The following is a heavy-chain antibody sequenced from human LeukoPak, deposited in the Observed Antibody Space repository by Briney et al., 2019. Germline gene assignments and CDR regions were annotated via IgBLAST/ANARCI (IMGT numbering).Heavy chain of an antibody. J-gene: IGHJ6*03. CDR3: ARVPVPLYYYYYMDV. CDR2: ISYDGSNK. V-gene: IGHV3-30-3*01. D-gene: IGHD2-2*01. CDR1: GFTFSSYA. Sequence: GGSLRLSCAASGFTFSSYAMHWVRQAPGKGLEWVAVISYDGSNKYYADSVKGRFTISRDNSKNTLYLQMNSLRAEDTAVYYCARVPVPLYYYYYMDVWGKGTTVTVPS.